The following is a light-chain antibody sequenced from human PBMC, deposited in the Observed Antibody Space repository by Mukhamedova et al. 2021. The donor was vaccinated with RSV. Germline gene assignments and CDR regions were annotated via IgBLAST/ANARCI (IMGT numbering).Light chain of an antibody. V-gene: IGKV3-20*01. CDR2: DAS. Sequence: YLAWYQQKPGQAPRLLIFDASSRATGIPDRFSGSGSVTDFTLTISRLEPEDFAVYYCQQYGSFWTFGQGTKVEIK. CDR1: Y. J-gene: IGKJ1*01. CDR3: QQYGSFWT.